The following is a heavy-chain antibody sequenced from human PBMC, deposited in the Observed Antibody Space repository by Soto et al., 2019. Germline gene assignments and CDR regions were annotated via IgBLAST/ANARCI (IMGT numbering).Heavy chain of an antibody. J-gene: IGHJ4*02. CDR2: ISGSGGST. D-gene: IGHD3-22*01. CDR3: AKGYDNYYDSSGYYSY. CDR1: GFTFSSYA. Sequence: EVQLLESGGGLVQPGGSLRLSCAASGFTFSSYAMSWVRQAPGKGLEWVSAISGSGGSTYYADSVKGRFTISRDNXKXXLYLQMNSLRAEDTAVYYCAKGYDNYYDSSGYYSYWGQGTLVTVSS. V-gene: IGHV3-23*01.